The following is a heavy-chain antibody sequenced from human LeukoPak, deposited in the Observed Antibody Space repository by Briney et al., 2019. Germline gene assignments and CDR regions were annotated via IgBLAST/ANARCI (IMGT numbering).Heavy chain of an antibody. V-gene: IGHV4-28*05. CDR1: GYSISSSNW. D-gene: IGHD1-26*01. CDR3: ARAVGATDNYFDY. J-gene: IGHJ4*02. Sequence: SETLSLTCAVSGYSISSSNWWGWIRQPPGQGLEWIGYTYYSGSIYYNPSFRGRVTMSADTSKNQFSLRLSSVTAVDTAVYYCARAVGATDNYFDYWGQGTLVTVSS. CDR2: TYYSGSI.